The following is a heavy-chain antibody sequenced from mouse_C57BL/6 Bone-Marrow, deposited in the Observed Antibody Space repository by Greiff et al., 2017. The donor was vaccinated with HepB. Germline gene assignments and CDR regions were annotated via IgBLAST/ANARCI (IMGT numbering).Heavy chain of an antibody. D-gene: IGHD4-1*01. J-gene: IGHJ2*01. CDR1: GFTFSSYA. CDR3: TRDGTRGYFDY. V-gene: IGHV5-9-1*02. CDR2: ISSGGDYI. Sequence: EVQLQQSGEGLVKPGGSLKLSCAASGFTFSSYAMSWVRQTPEKRLEWVAYISSGGDYIYYADTVKGRFTISRDNARNTLYLQMSSLKSEDTAMYYCTRDGTRGYFDYWGQGTTLTVSS.